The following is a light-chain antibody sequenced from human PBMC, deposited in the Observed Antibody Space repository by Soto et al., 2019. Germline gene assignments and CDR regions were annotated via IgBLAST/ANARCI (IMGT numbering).Light chain of an antibody. Sequence: QSVLTQPASVSGSPGQSIAISCTGTSGDVGAYDYVSWYQHHPDKAPKLMIYEVSNRPSGVSDRFSGSKSVYTATLTISGPQPEAEADYSCAPHPPSDTRVFGPGTKVTVL. CDR1: SGDVGAYDY. J-gene: IGLJ1*01. CDR2: EVS. V-gene: IGLV2-14*01. CDR3: APHPPSDTRV.